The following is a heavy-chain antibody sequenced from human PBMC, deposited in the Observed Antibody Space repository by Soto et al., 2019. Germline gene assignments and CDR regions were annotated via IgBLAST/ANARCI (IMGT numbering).Heavy chain of an antibody. Sequence: GASVKVSCKVSGGTFSSYAISWVRQAPGQGLEWMGGIIPIFGTANYAQKFQGRVTITADESTSTAYMELSSLRSEDTAVYYCASGDQLLLTSPSYFDYWGQGTLVTVSS. J-gene: IGHJ4*02. D-gene: IGHD2-2*01. CDR1: GGTFSSYA. CDR3: ASGDQLLLTSPSYFDY. CDR2: IIPIFGTA. V-gene: IGHV1-69*13.